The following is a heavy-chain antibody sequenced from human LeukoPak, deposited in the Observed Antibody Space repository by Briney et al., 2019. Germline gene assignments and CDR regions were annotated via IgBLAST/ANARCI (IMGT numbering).Heavy chain of an antibody. V-gene: IGHV4-34*04. CDR2: INPSGYT. J-gene: IGHJ4*02. D-gene: IGHD4-17*01. CDR1: GVSFDDYS. Sequence: SETLSLTGAVSGVSFDDYSWAWVRQTPGKGLEWIGEINPSGYTNDSPSLKSRATLSVDTSRKQFSLNLMSLTVADAGIYYCTRMTTGHDYWGQGTLVTVSS. CDR3: TRMTTGHDY.